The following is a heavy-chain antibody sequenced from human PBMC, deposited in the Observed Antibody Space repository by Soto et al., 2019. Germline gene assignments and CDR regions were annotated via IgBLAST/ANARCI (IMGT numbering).Heavy chain of an antibody. CDR1: GVTVSSNY. CDR3: ARIGTTGYFDL. V-gene: IGHV3-66*01. J-gene: IGHJ2*01. CDR2: IYSGGST. Sequence: GGSLRLSCAASGVTVSSNYMNWVRQAPGKGLEWVSVIYSGGSTYYTDSVKGRFTISRDNSKNTVYLQMNSLRAEDTAVYYCARIGTTGYFDLWGRGTLVTVSA. D-gene: IGHD4-17*01.